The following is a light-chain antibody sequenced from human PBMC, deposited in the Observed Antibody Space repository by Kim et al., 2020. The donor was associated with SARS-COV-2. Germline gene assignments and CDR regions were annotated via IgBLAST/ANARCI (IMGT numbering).Light chain of an antibody. V-gene: IGLV2-23*02. CDR1: SSDVGSYNL. CDR2: EVN. CDR3: CSYAGNSTSL. Sequence: QSALTQPASVSGSPGQSITISCTGTSSDVGSYNLVSWYQQHPGKAPKFIIYEVNKWPSGVSYRFSGSKSGSTASLTISGLQAEDEADYYCCSYAGNSTSLFGTGTKVTVL. J-gene: IGLJ1*01.